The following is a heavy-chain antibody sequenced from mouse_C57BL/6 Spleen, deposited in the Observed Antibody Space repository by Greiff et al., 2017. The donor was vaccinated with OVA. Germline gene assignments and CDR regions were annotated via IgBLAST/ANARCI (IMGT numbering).Heavy chain of an antibody. CDR1: GYTFTSYD. J-gene: IGHJ4*01. CDR3: ASRGGNGYSGAMDY. CDR2: IYPRDGST. Sequence: QVQLKESGPELVKPGASVKLSCKASGYTFTSYDINWVKQRPGQGLEWIGWIYPRDGSTKYNEKFKGKATLTVDTSSSTAYMELHSLTSEDSAVYFCASRGGNGYSGAMDYWGQGTSVTVSS. D-gene: IGHD2-3*01. V-gene: IGHV1-85*01.